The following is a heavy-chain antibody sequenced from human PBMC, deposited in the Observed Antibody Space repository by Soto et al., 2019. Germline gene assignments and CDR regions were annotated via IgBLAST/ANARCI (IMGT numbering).Heavy chain of an antibody. V-gene: IGHV3-21*01. CDR3: ARGGDSSGSWPRY. CDR1: GFTFSSYS. J-gene: IGHJ4*02. Sequence: GGSLRLSCAASGFTFSSYSMNWFRQAPGKGLEWVSSVSSSSSYIYYADSLKGRFTISRDNAKNSLYLQMNSLRVEDTAVYYCARGGDSSGSWPRYWGQGTLVTVSS. D-gene: IGHD3-22*01. CDR2: VSSSSSYI.